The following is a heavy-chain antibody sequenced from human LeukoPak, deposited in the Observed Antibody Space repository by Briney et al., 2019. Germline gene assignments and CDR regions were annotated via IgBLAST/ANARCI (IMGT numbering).Heavy chain of an antibody. CDR2: INYGGTT. Sequence: PSETLSLTCTVSGGSISSSNYYWSWIRQPPGKELEWIASINYGGTTYYTPSLKSRVTISVDTSKNQFSLRLSSVTAADTAVYLCARYVLYGSGKFYFDYGGQGSLVTVSS. CDR3: ARYVLYGSGKFYFDY. CDR1: GGSISSSNYY. V-gene: IGHV4-39*01. D-gene: IGHD3-10*01. J-gene: IGHJ4*02.